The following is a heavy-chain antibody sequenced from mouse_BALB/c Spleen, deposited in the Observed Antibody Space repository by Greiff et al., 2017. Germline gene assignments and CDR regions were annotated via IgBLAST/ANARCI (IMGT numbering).Heavy chain of an antibody. CDR1: GYSFTGYY. J-gene: IGHJ3*01. CDR3: ARFITTVVEAWFAY. D-gene: IGHD1-1*01. Sequence: EVKLQESGPELVKPGASVKISCKASGYSFTGYYMHWVKQSHVKSLEWIGRINPYNGATSYNQNFKDKASLTVDKSSSTAYMELHSLTSEDSAVYYCARFITTVVEAWFAYWGQGTLVTVSA. V-gene: IGHV1-31*01. CDR2: INPYNGAT.